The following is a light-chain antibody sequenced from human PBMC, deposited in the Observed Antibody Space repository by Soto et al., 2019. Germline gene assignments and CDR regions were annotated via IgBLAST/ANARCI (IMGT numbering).Light chain of an antibody. V-gene: IGLV2-14*01. CDR3: SSYTISSTLV. CDR2: EVS. J-gene: IGLJ2*01. Sequence: QSALTQPASVSGSPGQSITISCTGTSSDIGGYNHVSWYQQHPGKAPKLMIYEVSSRPSGVSDRFSGSKSGNMASLTISGLQAEDEADYYCSSYTISSTLVFGGGTKVTVL. CDR1: SSDIGGYNH.